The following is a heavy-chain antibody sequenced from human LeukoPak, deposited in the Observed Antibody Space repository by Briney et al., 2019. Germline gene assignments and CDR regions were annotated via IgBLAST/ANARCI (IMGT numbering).Heavy chain of an antibody. V-gene: IGHV3-23*01. CDR1: GFTFSSYV. Sequence: GGSLRLSCAASGFTFSSYVMSWVRQAPGKGLEWVSGISGSGGSTYYADSVKGRFTISRDNSKNTLYLQMNSLRAEDTAVYYCAKVGSSGYYYFDYWGQGTLVTVSS. J-gene: IGHJ4*02. CDR2: ISGSGGST. CDR3: AKVGSSGYYYFDY. D-gene: IGHD6-19*01.